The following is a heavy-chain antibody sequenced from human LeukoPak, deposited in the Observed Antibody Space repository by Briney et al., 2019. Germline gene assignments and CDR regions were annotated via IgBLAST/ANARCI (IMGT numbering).Heavy chain of an antibody. CDR3: ARGRGSWYGVYFDY. D-gene: IGHD6-13*01. CDR1: RFTFTDYW. Sequence: GGSLRLSCAASRFTFTDYWMSWVRQVPGKGLKWVVNIRRDGSEKYYVDSVKGRFTVSRDNAKNSLYLQMNSLRTEDTAVYYCARGRGSWYGVYFDYWGQGTLVTVSS. CDR2: IRRDGSEK. J-gene: IGHJ4*02. V-gene: IGHV3-7*01.